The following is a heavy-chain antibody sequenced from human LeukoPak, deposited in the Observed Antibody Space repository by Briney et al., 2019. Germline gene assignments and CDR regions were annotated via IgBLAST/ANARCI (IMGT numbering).Heavy chain of an antibody. Sequence: GGSLRLSCAASGFTLSSHWMTWVRQAPGKGLEWVANIKQDGSEKYYVDSVKGRFTISRDNAKNSLYLQMSNLRAEDTAVYFCARGGGLDVWGQGATVTVSS. CDR2: IKQDGSEK. V-gene: IGHV3-7*03. J-gene: IGHJ6*02. D-gene: IGHD3-16*01. CDR3: ARGGGLDV. CDR1: GFTLSSHW.